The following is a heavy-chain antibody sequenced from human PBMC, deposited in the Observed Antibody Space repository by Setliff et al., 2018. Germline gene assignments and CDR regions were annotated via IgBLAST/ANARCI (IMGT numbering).Heavy chain of an antibody. D-gene: IGHD6-19*01. J-gene: IGHJ4*02. CDR3: ARDPPDSGWSFDY. CDR2: ISSSSGTI. Sequence: GGSLRLSCAASGFTFSDYNMNWVRQAPGKGLEWLSYISSSSGTIFYADSVKGRFSISRDSAKNTVFLQMSALRAEDTALYYCARDPPDSGWSFDYWGQGALVTVSS. CDR1: GFTFSDYN. V-gene: IGHV3-48*01.